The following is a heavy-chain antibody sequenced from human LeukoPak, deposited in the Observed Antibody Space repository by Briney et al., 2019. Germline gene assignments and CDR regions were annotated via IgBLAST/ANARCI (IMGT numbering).Heavy chain of an antibody. J-gene: IGHJ4*02. CDR3: ARGSIVVVVAAVDY. D-gene: IGHD2-15*01. CDR2: ISSNGGST. V-gene: IGHV3-64*01. Sequence: GGSLRLSCAASGFTFGSYSMNWVRQAPGKGLEYVSAISSNGGSTYYANSVKGRFTISRDNSKNTLYLQMGSLRAEDMAVYYCARGSIVVVVAAVDYWGQGTLVTVSS. CDR1: GFTFGSYS.